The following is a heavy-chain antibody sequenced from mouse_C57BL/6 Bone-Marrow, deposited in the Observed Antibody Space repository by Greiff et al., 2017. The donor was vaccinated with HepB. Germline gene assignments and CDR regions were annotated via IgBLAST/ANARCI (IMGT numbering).Heavy chain of an antibody. V-gene: IGHV2-2*01. Sequence: QVQLKESGPGLVQPSQSLSITCTVSGFSLTSYGVHWVRQSPGKGLEWLGVIWRGGSTDYNAAFISRLSISKDNSKSQVFFTMNSMQADDTAIYYCARIEEGNYVVDYYAMDYWGQGTSVTVSS. CDR1: GFSLTSYG. CDR3: ARIEEGNYVVDYYAMDY. J-gene: IGHJ4*01. CDR2: IWRGGST. D-gene: IGHD2-1*01.